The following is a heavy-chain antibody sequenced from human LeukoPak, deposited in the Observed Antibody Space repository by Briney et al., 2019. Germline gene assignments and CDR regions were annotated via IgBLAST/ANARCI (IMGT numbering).Heavy chain of an antibody. CDR3: AKYHSSGYYYFDY. CDR2: ISGSGGNT. D-gene: IGHD3-22*01. V-gene: IGHV3-23*01. Sequence: GGSLRLSCAASGFTFSSYWMSWVRQAPGKGLEWVSAISGSGGNTYYTDSVKGRFTISRDNSKNTLYLQVSSLRAEDTAVYYCAKYHSSGYYYFDYWGQGTLVTVSS. CDR1: GFTFSSYW. J-gene: IGHJ4*02.